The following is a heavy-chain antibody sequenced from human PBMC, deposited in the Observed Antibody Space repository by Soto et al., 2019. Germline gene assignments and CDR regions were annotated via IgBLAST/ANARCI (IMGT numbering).Heavy chain of an antibody. CDR1: GFTFSDYY. D-gene: IGHD3-3*01. V-gene: IGHV3-11*01. J-gene: IGHJ3*02. Sequence: PGGSLRLSCAASGFTFSDYYMSWIRQAPGKGLEWVSYISSSGSTIYYADSVKGRFTISRDNAKNSLYLQMNSLRAEDTAVYYCAREEGGGERFLEWLTRLHDAFDIWGQGTMVTVSS. CDR2: ISSSGSTI. CDR3: AREEGGGERFLEWLTRLHDAFDI.